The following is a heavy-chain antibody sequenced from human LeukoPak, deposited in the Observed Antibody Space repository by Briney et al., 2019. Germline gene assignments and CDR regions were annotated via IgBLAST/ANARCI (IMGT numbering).Heavy chain of an antibody. CDR2: IYYSGST. CDR1: GVSISSGGYY. Sequence: SETLSLTCTVSGVSISSGGYYWSWIRQHPGKGLEWIGYIYYSGSTDYNPSLTSRVTMSVDMSKNQFSLKLSSVTAADTAVYYCARAPMRGIPNFDYWGQGTLVTVSS. D-gene: IGHD3-22*01. CDR3: ARAPMRGIPNFDY. V-gene: IGHV4-31*03. J-gene: IGHJ4*02.